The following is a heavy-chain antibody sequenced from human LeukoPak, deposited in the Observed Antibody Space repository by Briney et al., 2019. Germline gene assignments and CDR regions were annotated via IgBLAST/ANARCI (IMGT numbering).Heavy chain of an antibody. D-gene: IGHD3-22*01. V-gene: IGHV1-2*02. J-gene: IGHJ4*02. Sequence: ASVKVSRKASGYTFTGYYMHWVRQAPGQGLEWMGWINPNSGGTNYAQKFQGRVTMTRDTSISTAYMELSRLRSDDTAVYYCARATYYYDSSGYYVYYFDYWGQGTLVTVSS. CDR2: INPNSGGT. CDR1: GYTFTGYY. CDR3: ARATYYYDSSGYYVYYFDY.